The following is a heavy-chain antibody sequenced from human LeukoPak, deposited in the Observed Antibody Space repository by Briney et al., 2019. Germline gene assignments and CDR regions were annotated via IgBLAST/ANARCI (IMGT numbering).Heavy chain of an antibody. Sequence: SVKVSCKASGGTFSSYAISWVRQAPGQGLEWMGRIIPILGITNYAQKFQGRVTITADKSTSTAYMELSSLRSEDTAVYYCAGDTYYYDSSGYYFLDYWGQGTLVTVSS. CDR2: IIPILGIT. V-gene: IGHV1-69*04. J-gene: IGHJ4*02. CDR3: AGDTYYYDSSGYYFLDY. D-gene: IGHD3-22*01. CDR1: GGTFSSYA.